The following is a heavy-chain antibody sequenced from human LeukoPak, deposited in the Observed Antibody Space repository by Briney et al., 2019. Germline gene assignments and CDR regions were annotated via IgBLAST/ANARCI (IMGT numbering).Heavy chain of an antibody. CDR3: ARVEQPGIAAAGDNWFDP. CDR2: IIPIFGTA. J-gene: IGHJ5*02. Sequence: SVKVSCKASGGTFSSYAISWVRQAPGQGLEWMGGIIPIFGTANYAQKFQGRVTITTDESTSTAYMELSSLRSEDTAVYYCARVEQPGIAAAGDNWFDPWGQGTLVTVSS. CDR1: GGTFSSYA. D-gene: IGHD6-13*01. V-gene: IGHV1-69*05.